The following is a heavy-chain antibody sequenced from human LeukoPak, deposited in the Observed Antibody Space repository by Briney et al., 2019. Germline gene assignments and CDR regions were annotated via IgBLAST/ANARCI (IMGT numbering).Heavy chain of an antibody. Sequence: PGGSLRLSCAASGFTFSSYEMNWVRQAPGKGLEWVSYISSSGSTIYYADSVKGRFTISRDNAKNSLYLQMNSLRAEDTAVYYCARAGQCDFWSGPYGMDVWGQGTTVTVSS. CDR3: ARAGQCDFWSGPYGMDV. CDR2: ISSSGSTI. D-gene: IGHD3-3*01. CDR1: GFTFSSYE. V-gene: IGHV3-48*03. J-gene: IGHJ6*02.